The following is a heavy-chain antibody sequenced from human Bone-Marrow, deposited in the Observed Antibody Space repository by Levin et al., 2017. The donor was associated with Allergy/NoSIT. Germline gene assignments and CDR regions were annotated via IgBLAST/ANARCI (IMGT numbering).Heavy chain of an antibody. CDR2: VDYDDEK. CDR1: GFSLTTTGMS. J-gene: IGHJ4*02. V-gene: IGHV2-70*01. Sequence: ESGPTLVKPTETLTLTCSFSGFSLTTTGMSVEWIRQPPGKALEWLAIVDYDDEKFFNTSLKTRLTISKDTSKNEVVLTLTNVGPVDTATYYCARSSRGWLDYWGQGTLVTVSS. D-gene: IGHD6-19*01. CDR3: ARSSRGWLDY.